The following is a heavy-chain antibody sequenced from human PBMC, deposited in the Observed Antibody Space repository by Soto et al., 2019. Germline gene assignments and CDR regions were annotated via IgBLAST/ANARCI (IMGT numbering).Heavy chain of an antibody. D-gene: IGHD4-17*01. CDR2: IIPALGTA. J-gene: IGHJ2*01. V-gene: IGHV1-69*08. CDR3: ARPDFGDYWYFDL. Sequence: SVKVSCKASGGTFSSHTLSWVRQAPGQGLEWMGRIIPALGTATYAQKFQGRVTITADESATTVYMELNSLRSEDTAVYYCARPDFGDYWYFDLWGRGTLVTVSS. CDR1: GGTFSSHT.